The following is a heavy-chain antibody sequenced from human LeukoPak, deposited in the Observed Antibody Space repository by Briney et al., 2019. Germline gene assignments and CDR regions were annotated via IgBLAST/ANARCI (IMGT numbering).Heavy chain of an antibody. V-gene: IGHV3-7*03. CDR3: AKSLISGWQYYFDY. Sequence: AGGSLRLSCVASRFTFSIYWMSWVRQAPGKGLEWVANIKQDGREEYYVDSVKGRFSISRDNAKNSLYLQMNSLRAEDTALYYCAKSLISGWQYYFDYWGQGTLVTVSS. J-gene: IGHJ4*02. CDR2: IKQDGREE. CDR1: RFTFSIYW. D-gene: IGHD6-19*01.